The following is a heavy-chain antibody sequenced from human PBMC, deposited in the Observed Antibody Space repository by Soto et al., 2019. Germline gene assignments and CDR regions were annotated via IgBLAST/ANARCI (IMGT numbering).Heavy chain of an antibody. CDR1: GYTFTSYD. CDR3: ARENQWLVATLFDY. V-gene: IGHV1-8*01. Sequence: ASVKVSCKASGYTFTSYDINWVRQATGQGLEWMGWMNPNSGNTGYAQKFQGRVTMTRNTSISTAYMELSSLRSEDTAVYYCARENQWLVATLFDYGGQGPLVTVSS. CDR2: MNPNSGNT. J-gene: IGHJ4*02. D-gene: IGHD6-19*01.